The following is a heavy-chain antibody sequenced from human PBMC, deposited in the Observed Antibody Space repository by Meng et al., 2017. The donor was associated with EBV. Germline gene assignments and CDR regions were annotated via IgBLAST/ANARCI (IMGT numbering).Heavy chain of an antibody. CDR3: ARVGIAVAGTGDY. D-gene: IGHD6-19*01. V-gene: IGHV1-2*06. Sequence: VLWVQSGAEVKKPVASVKVSCKASGYTFTGYYMHWVRQAPGQGLEWMGRINPNSGGTNYAQKFQGRVTMTRDTSISTAYMELSRLRSDDTAVYYWARVGIAVAGTGDYWGQGTLVTVSS. CDR2: INPNSGGT. J-gene: IGHJ4*02. CDR1: GYTFTGYY.